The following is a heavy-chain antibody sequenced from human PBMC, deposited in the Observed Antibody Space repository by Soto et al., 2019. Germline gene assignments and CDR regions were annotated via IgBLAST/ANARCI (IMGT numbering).Heavy chain of an antibody. CDR3: ARIKCGYTDS. D-gene: IGHD3-22*01. V-gene: IGHV4-30-4*01. CDR2: IYYSGST. J-gene: IGHJ5*01. Sequence: QVQLQESGPELVKPSQTLSLTCTVSGGSITNGDYYWSWNRQPPGKGLEWIGIIYYSGSTYYNPSCGSRITYPVDTSKNQFSLKMESVTVADTAVYFGARIKCGYTDSWGQGTLVTVSS. CDR1: GGSITNGDYY.